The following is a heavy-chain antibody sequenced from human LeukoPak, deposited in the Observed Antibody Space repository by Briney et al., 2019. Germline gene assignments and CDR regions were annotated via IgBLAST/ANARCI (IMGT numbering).Heavy chain of an antibody. CDR2: ISSSSSTI. Sequence: GGSLRLSCAASGFTFSSYSMNWVRQAPGKGLEWVSYISSSSSTIYYADSVKGRFTISRDNAKNSLYLQMNSLRAEDTAVYYWAREEVATIIDYWGQGTLVTVSS. V-gene: IGHV3-48*01. D-gene: IGHD5-12*01. J-gene: IGHJ4*02. CDR1: GFTFSSYS. CDR3: AREEVATIIDY.